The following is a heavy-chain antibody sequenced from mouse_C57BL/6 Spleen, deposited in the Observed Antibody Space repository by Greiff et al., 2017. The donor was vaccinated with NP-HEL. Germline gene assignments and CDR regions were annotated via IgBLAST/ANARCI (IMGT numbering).Heavy chain of an antibody. Sequence: EVHLVESGGGLVKPGGSLKLSCAASGFTFSSYTMSWVRQTPEKRLEWVATISGGGGNTYYPDSVKGRFTISRDNAQNTLYLQMSSLGSEDTALYYCARELGWYFDVWGTGTPVTVSS. CDR2: ISGGGGNT. V-gene: IGHV5-9*01. CDR1: GFTFSSYT. J-gene: IGHJ1*03. CDR3: ARELGWYFDV. D-gene: IGHD4-1*01.